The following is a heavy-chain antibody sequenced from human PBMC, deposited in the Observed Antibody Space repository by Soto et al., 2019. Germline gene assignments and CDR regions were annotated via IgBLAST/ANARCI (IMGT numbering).Heavy chain of an antibody. CDR2: IYYSGST. D-gene: IGHD5-18*01. CDR3: ARDNGYSYGYTLDH. J-gene: IGHJ4*02. V-gene: IGHV4-59*11. CDR1: GRSISSHY. Sequence: SQTLSLTCTLSGRSISSHYWTWIPQPPGKGLEWIGYIYYSGSTNYNPSLKSRVTISVDTSKNQFSLKLSSVTAADTAVYYCARDNGYSYGYTLDHWGQGTLVTVS.